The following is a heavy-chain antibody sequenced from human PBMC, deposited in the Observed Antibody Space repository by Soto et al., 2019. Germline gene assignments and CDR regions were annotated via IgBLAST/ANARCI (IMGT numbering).Heavy chain of an antibody. CDR3: AKGGRQWLVTCDFNY. V-gene: IGHV3-30*14. CDR2: VSHDGRNT. CDR1: GFTFSDYS. Sequence: VQLVESGGGVVQPGRSLRLSCAASGFTFSDYSMHWVRQAPGKGLEWVAVVSHDGRNTHYADSVQGRFTISSDSSKNTVSLEMTSLRAEDTAADYCAKGGRQWLVTCDFNYWGQGALVTVSS. D-gene: IGHD6-19*01. J-gene: IGHJ4*02.